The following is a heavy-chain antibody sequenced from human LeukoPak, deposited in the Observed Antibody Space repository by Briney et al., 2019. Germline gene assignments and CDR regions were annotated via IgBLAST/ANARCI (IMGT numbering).Heavy chain of an antibody. Sequence: ASVKVSCKVSGYTLTELSMHWVRQAPGKGLEWMGGFDPEDGETIYAQKFQGRVTMTEDTSTDTAYMELSSLRSEDTAVYYCATHYYDSSGYYYCFDYWGQGTLVTVSS. CDR2: FDPEDGET. CDR1: GYTLTELS. D-gene: IGHD3-22*01. CDR3: ATHYYDSSGYYYCFDY. J-gene: IGHJ4*02. V-gene: IGHV1-24*01.